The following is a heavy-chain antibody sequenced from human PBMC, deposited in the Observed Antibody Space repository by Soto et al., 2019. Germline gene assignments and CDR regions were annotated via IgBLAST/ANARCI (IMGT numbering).Heavy chain of an antibody. D-gene: IGHD3-9*01. CDR1: GDSIRPYY. V-gene: IGHV4-59*01. CDR2: VYYSGSV. Sequence: ASETLSLTCTVSGDSIRPYYWTWIRQPPGKGLEWIGYVYYSGSVNYKSSLKSRVTMSVDTSKNQFSLRLNSVTAADTAVYYCARVIYDSFTAYSYYFDLWGQGTVVTGSS. J-gene: IGHJ4*02. CDR3: ARVIYDSFTAYSYYFDL.